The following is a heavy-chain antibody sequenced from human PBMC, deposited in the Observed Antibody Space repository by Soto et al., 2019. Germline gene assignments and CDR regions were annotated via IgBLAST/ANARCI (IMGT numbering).Heavy chain of an antibody. CDR1: GGTFSSYT. V-gene: IGHV1-69*02. Sequence: QVQLVQSGAEVKKPGSSVKVSCKASGGTFSSYTISWVRQAPGQGLEWMGRIIPILGIANYAQKFQGRVTITEDKSKSTAYMELSSLRSEDTAVYYCARVRTAYGDPDYWGQGTLVTVSS. CDR2: IIPILGIA. CDR3: ARVRTAYGDPDY. D-gene: IGHD4-17*01. J-gene: IGHJ4*02.